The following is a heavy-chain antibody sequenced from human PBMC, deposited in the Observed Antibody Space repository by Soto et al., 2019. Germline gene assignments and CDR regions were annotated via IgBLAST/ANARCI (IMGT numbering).Heavy chain of an antibody. Sequence: QVQLQESGPGLVIPSQTLSLTCTVSGGSISRGGYYWSWIRQHPGKGLEWIGSIFYSGSTYYSPSLRSRLTISIDTSKRQFSLKLSSVTAADTAVYFCARVDDNSPGFDFWGQGSLVTVSS. J-gene: IGHJ4*02. CDR3: ARVDDNSPGFDF. CDR1: GGSISRGGYY. CDR2: IFYSGST. D-gene: IGHD1-20*01. V-gene: IGHV4-31*03.